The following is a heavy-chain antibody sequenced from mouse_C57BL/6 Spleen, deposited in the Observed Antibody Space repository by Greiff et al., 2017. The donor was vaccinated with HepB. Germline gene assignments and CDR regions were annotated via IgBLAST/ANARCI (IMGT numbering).Heavy chain of an antibody. CDR3: TREGLLPWLAY. CDR2: IYPGDGDT. V-gene: IGHV1-80*01. Sequence: QVQLQQSGAELVKPGASVKISCKASGYAFSSYWMNWVKQRPGKGLEWIGQIYPGDGDTNYNGKFKGKATLTADKSTSTAYMQLSSLTSEDSAVYFCTREGLLPWLAYWGQGTLVTVSA. CDR1: GYAFSSYW. J-gene: IGHJ3*01. D-gene: IGHD2-3*01.